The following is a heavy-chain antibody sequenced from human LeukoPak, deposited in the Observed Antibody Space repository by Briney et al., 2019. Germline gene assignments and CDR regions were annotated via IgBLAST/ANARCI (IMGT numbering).Heavy chain of an antibody. CDR2: IYYSGST. CDR1: GGSISSYY. J-gene: IGHJ3*02. Sequence: SETLSLTCTVSGGSISSYYWSWIRQPPGKGLEWIGYIYYSGSTNYNPSLKSRVTISVDTSKNQFSLKLSSVTAADTAVYYCARDHFWSGYYRAFDIWGQGTMVTVSS. D-gene: IGHD3-3*02. CDR3: ARDHFWSGYYRAFDI. V-gene: IGHV4-59*01.